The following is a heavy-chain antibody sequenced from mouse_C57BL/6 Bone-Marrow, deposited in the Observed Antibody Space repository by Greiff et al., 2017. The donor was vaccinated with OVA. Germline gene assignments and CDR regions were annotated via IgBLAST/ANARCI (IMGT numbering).Heavy chain of an antibody. CDR1: GYTLTSYW. V-gene: IGHV1-69*01. CDR3: ARDPAWFAY. Sequence: QVQLQQPGAELVMPGASVKLSCKASGYTLTSYWMHWVKQRTGQGLEWIGEIDPFDSYTNYNQKFKGKSTLTLDKSSSTSYMQLSSLTSDDSAVYYCARDPAWFAYWGQGTLVTVSA. CDR2: IDPFDSYT. J-gene: IGHJ3*01.